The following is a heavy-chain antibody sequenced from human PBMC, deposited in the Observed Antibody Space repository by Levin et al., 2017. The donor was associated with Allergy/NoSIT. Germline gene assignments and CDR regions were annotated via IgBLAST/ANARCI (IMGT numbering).Heavy chain of an antibody. CDR1: GFTFDDYA. Sequence: PGGSLRLSCAASGFTFDDYAMHWVRQAPGKGLEWVSGISWNSGSIGYADSVKGRFTISRDNAKNSLYLQMNSLRAEDTALYYCAKEDAMATGGFDYWGQGTLVTVSS. CDR3: AKEDAMATGGFDY. J-gene: IGHJ4*02. V-gene: IGHV3-9*01. CDR2: ISWNSGSI. D-gene: IGHD5-18*01.